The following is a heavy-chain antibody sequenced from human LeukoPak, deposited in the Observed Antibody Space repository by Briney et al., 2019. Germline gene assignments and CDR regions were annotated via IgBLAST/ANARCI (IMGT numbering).Heavy chain of an antibody. Sequence: GGSLRLSCAASGFTFSSYWMSWVRQAPGNGLEWVANINQDGSEKYYVDSVKGRFTISRDNAKNSLYLQVNSLRVDDTAVYYCARDHWEAASFDYWGQGTLVTVSS. J-gene: IGHJ4*02. D-gene: IGHD6-13*01. CDR3: ARDHWEAASFDY. CDR1: GFTFSSYW. CDR2: INQDGSEK. V-gene: IGHV3-7*01.